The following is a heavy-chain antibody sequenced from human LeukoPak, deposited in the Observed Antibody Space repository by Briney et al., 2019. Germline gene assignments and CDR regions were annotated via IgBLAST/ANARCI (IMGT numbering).Heavy chain of an antibody. CDR3: ARGLNYYDSSGYYS. V-gene: IGHV3-21*01. J-gene: IGHJ4*02. Sequence: PGGSLRLSCAASGFTFSSYSMNWVRQAPGKGLEWVSSISSSSSYIYYADSVKGRFTISRDNAKNSLYLQMNSLRAEDTAVYYCARGLNYYDSSGYYSWGQGTLVTVSS. D-gene: IGHD3-22*01. CDR2: ISSSSSYI. CDR1: GFTFSSYS.